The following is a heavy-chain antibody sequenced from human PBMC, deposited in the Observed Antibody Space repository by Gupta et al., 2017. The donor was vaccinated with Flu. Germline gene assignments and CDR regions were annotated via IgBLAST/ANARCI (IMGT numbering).Heavy chain of an antibody. CDR1: GYNFANYW. CDR3: ARHEQLGLPLDY. J-gene: IGHJ4*02. CDR2: IYPGDSYT. V-gene: IGHV5-51*01. Sequence: EVQLVQSGAEVKQSGESLTISCKTSGYNFANYWIGWVRQMPGKGLEWVGLIYPGDSYTRYMPSIEGQVTISADKSISTAYLQWTSLKASDSAMYYGARHEQLGLPLDYWGQGTQVTVSS. D-gene: IGHD1-1*01.